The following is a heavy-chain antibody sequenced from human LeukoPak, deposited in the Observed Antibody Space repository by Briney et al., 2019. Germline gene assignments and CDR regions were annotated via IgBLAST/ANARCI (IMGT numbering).Heavy chain of an antibody. CDR2: IYSSGST. J-gene: IGHJ2*01. D-gene: IGHD6-25*01. CDR1: GGSISSYY. CDR3: ARDSAATGRYFDL. V-gene: IGHV4-4*07. Sequence: ASETLSLTCNVSGGSISSYYWSWIRQPAGKGLEWIGRIYSSGSTNYNPSLESRVTMSVDTSKNQFSLKVTSVTAADTAVYYCARDSAATGRYFDLWGRGTLVTVSS.